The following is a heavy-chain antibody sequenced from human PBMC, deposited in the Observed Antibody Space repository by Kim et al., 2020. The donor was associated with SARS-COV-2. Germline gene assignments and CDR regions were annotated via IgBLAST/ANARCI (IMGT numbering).Heavy chain of an antibody. D-gene: IGHD3-9*01. J-gene: IGHJ4*02. CDR2: ITPIDGFT. CDR1: GYTFTSHK. CDR3: ARDNIDWSFDY. V-gene: IGHV1-46*01. Sequence: ASVKVSCKASGYTFTSHKIHWVRQAPGQGLEWMGIITPIDGFTNYAQKFQRRVTMTRDMSTSTVDMELSSLRSEDTAVYYCARDNIDWSFDYWGQGALVTVS.